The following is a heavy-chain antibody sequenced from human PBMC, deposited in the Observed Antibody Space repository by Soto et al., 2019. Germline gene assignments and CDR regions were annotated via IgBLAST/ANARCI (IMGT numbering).Heavy chain of an antibody. J-gene: IGHJ6*02. D-gene: IGHD5-18*01. Sequence: PSETLSLTCTVSGGSISSGGYYWSWIRQHPGKGLEWIGYIYFSGSTYYNPTLKSRVTISVDTSKNQFSLKLSSVTAADTAVYYCARDLPLMLGGYSYGYDYYYGMDVWGQGTTVT. CDR3: ARDLPLMLGGYSYGYDYYYGMDV. V-gene: IGHV4-31*03. CDR1: GGSISSGGYY. CDR2: IYFSGST.